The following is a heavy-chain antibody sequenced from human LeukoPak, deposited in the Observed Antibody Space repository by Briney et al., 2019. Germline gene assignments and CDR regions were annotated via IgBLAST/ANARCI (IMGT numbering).Heavy chain of an antibody. CDR1: GGSICSYY. J-gene: IGHJ4*02. D-gene: IGHD3-22*01. V-gene: IGHV4-59*06. CDR3: ASYYDSSGPSFDY. CDR2: IYYSGTT. Sequence: SETLSLTCTVSGGSICSYYWSWIRQPPGKGLEWIAYIYYSGTTYYNPSLKSRVTISVDTSKNHFSLKLNSVTAADTAVYYCASYYDSSGPSFDYWGQGILVTVSS.